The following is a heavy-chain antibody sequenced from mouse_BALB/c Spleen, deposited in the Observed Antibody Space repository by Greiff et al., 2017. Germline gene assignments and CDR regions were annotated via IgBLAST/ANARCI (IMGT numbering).Heavy chain of an antibody. Sequence: VKLVESGPGLVAPSQCLSITCTVSGFSLTDYGVSWIRQPPGKGLEWLGVIWGGGSTYYNSALKSRLSISKDNSKNQVFLKMNSLQTADTAMYYCAKREGDRYEDWYFDDWGEGTTVTVSS. V-gene: IGHV2-6-5*01. CDR2: IWGGGST. J-gene: IGHJ1*01. D-gene: IGHD2-14*01. CDR3: AKREGDRYEDWYFDD. CDR1: GFSLTDYG.